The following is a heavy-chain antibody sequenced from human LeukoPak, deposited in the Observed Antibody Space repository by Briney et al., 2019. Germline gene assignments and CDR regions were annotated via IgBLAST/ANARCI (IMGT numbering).Heavy chain of an antibody. CDR2: IYTSGST. CDR3: ARVRYYYGSGSYDAFDI. CDR1: GGSISSYY. J-gene: IGHJ3*02. D-gene: IGHD3-10*01. Sequence: SETLSLTCTVSGGSISSYYWSWIRQPAGKGLEWIGRIYTSGSTNYNPSLKSRVTMSVDTSKNQFSLKLSSATAADTAVYYCARVRYYYGSGSYDAFDIWGQGTMVTVSS. V-gene: IGHV4-4*07.